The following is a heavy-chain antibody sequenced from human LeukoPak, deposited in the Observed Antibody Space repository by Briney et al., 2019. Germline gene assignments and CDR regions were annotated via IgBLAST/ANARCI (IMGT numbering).Heavy chain of an antibody. D-gene: IGHD6-13*01. CDR2: ISYDGSNK. J-gene: IGHJ4*02. Sequence: PGGSLRLSCAASGFTFSSYAMHWVRQAPGKGLEWVAVISYDGSNKYYADSVKGRFTISRDNSKNTLYLQMNSLRAEDTAVYYCAKDLGSSWSLGYFDYWGQGTLVTVSS. V-gene: IGHV3-30-3*01. CDR3: AKDLGSSWSLGYFDY. CDR1: GFTFSSYA.